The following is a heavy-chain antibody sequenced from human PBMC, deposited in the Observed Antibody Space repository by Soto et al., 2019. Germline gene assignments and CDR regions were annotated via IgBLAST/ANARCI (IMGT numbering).Heavy chain of an antibody. CDR3: ATSYGSGYRAFDY. CDR1: GDAFSFYT. J-gene: IGHJ4*02. V-gene: IGHV1-69*02. CDR2: ITPILTIS. Sequence: QVQLVQSGAAVKKPGSSVRVSCKASGDAFSFYTINWVRQAPGLCLEWMGRITPILTISNYAQKFQGRVTFTPDKSTSTAYMVLSRLRSEQTAMYFCATSYGSGYRAFDYWGQGALVTVSS. D-gene: IGHD3-10*01.